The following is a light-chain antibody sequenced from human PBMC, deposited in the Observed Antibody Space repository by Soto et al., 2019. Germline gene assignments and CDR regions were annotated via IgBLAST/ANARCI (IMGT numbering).Light chain of an antibody. Sequence: QSVLTQPASVSGSPGQSITISCTGTSSDVGDYNYVSWYQQHPGKAPKLIIYGVSNRPSGISNRFSGSKSGNTASLTISGLQAEDEADYYCSSYTSTNTLVFGGGTKLTAL. V-gene: IGLV2-14*01. J-gene: IGLJ2*01. CDR1: SSDVGDYNY. CDR2: GVS. CDR3: SSYTSTNTLV.